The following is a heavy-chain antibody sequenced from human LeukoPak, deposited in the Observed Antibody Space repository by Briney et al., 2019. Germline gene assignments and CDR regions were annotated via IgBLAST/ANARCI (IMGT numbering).Heavy chain of an antibody. J-gene: IGHJ4*02. CDR3: ASHRYENSWYYFDY. CDR1: GFTFSSYA. D-gene: IGHD6-13*01. Sequence: AGGSLRLSCAASGFTFSSYAMSWVRQAPGKGLEWVSAITGGGVTTYYADYVKGRFTISRDNSKNTLYLQMNSLRGEDTAVYYCASHRYENSWYYFDYWGQGTLVTVSS. CDR2: ITGGGVTT. V-gene: IGHV3-23*01.